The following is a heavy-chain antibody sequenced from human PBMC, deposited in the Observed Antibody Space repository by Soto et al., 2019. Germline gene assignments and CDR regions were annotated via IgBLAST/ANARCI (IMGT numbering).Heavy chain of an antibody. J-gene: IGHJ6*02. CDR3: ENSRNWNYGSMYYYYGMDV. CDR1: GGTFSSYA. Sequence: QVQLVQSGAEVKKPGSSVKVSCKASGGTFSSYAISWVRQAPGQGLEWMGGIIPIFGTANYAQKFQGRVTITAAECTSTAYMELSSLRSEDTAVYYCENSRNWNYGSMYYYYGMDVWGQGTTVTVSS. CDR2: IIPIFGTA. D-gene: IGHD1-7*01. V-gene: IGHV1-69*12.